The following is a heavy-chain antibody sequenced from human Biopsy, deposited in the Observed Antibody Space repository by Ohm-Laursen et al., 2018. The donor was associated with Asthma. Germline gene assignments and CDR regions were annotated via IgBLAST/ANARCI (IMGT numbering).Heavy chain of an antibody. CDR2: IFHSGST. Sequence: SETLSLTCAVSGGSISNTNWWSWVRQSPGKGLEWLGEIFHSGSTNDNPSPKSRGTMSVDKSKNQFSLKLRSVTAADTAVYYCARGSSSRLSQWELLVSGGKRAHSYYGMDVWGQGTTVTVSS. CDR1: GGSISNTNW. J-gene: IGHJ6*02. CDR3: ARGSSSRLSQWELLVSGGKRAHSYYGMDV. D-gene: IGHD1-26*01. V-gene: IGHV4-4*02.